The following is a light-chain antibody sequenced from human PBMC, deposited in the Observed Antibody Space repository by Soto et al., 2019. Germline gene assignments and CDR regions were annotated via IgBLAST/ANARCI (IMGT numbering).Light chain of an antibody. CDR3: QQRSNWPIT. CDR2: DAS. J-gene: IGKJ5*01. CDR1: RSVSNY. V-gene: IGKV3-11*01. Sequence: EIVLAQSPATLNLSPGESGALSCRASRSVSNYLAWYQQKPGQAPRLLIYDASSRPTDIPARFSGSGSGTDFTLTISSLEPEDFALYYCQQRSNWPITFGQGTRREIK.